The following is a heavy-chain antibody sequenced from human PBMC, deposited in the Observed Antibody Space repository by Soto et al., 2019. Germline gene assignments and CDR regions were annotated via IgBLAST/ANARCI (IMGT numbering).Heavy chain of an antibody. CDR2: IFHDGTT. V-gene: IGHV4-4*02. CDR3: ARAQTAGTLVYFDY. CDR1: GGSISSGDW. J-gene: IGHJ4*02. D-gene: IGHD6-13*01. Sequence: SETLSLTCAVSGGSISSGDWWSWVRQPPGERLEWIGEIFHDGTTNYNPSLKSRVTISVDTSKNQFSLKLSSVTAADTAVYYCARAQTAGTLVYFDYWGQGTLVTV.